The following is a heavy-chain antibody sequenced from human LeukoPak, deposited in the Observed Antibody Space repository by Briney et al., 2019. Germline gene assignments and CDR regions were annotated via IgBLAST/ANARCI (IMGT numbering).Heavy chain of an antibody. D-gene: IGHD5-12*01. CDR2: MYYSGST. J-gene: IGHJ4*02. CDR1: GVSISSGGFS. CDR3: ARDRHKLVDIVAGILDY. V-gene: IGHV4-30-4*07. Sequence: SETLSLTCAVSGVSISSGGFSWSWIRQAPGKGLEWLGFMYYSGSTHYNPSLKSRITILVDTSKNQFSLKLSSVTAADTAVYYCARDRHKLVDIVAGILDYWGQGTLVTVSS.